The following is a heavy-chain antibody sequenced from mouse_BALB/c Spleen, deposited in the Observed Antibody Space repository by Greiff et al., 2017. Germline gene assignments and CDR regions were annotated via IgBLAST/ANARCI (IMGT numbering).Heavy chain of an antibody. CDR3: AREFYYFYAMDY. J-gene: IGHJ4*01. CDR2: IWAGGST. V-gene: IGHV2-9*02. CDR1: GFSLTSYG. Sequence: QVTLKESGPGLVAPSQSLSITCTVSGFSLTSYGVHWVRQPPGKGLEWLGVIWAGGSTNYNSALMSRLSISKDNSKSQVFLKMNSLQTDDTAMYYCAREFYYFYAMDYGGQGTSVTVSS. D-gene: IGHD1-1*01.